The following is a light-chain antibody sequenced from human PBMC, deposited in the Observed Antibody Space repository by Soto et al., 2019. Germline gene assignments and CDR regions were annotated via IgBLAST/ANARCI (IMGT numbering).Light chain of an antibody. J-gene: IGKJ1*01. V-gene: IGKV3D-11*01. CDR2: DAS. CDR1: QGVSSY. Sequence: IVLAHSPATLSLSPGEIATLSCRASQGVSSYLAWYQQKPGQAPRLLIYDASNRATGIPARFSGSGPGTDFTLTISRLEPEDFAVYYCQQYGSSGTFGQGTKVDIK. CDR3: QQYGSSGT.